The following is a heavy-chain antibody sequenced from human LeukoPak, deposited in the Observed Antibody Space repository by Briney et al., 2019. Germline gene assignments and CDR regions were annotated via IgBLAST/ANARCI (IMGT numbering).Heavy chain of an antibody. Sequence: SVKVFCKASGGTFSSYAISWVRQPPGQGLECMRSIIPIFGIANYAQKFQGRVTITPDKSTSTSYMELSSLRSEDTAVYYCAREDCGGDCYSRDYYYHGMDVWGQGTTVTVSS. V-gene: IGHV1-69*04. CDR2: IIPIFGIA. J-gene: IGHJ6*02. CDR1: GGTFSSYA. CDR3: AREDCGGDCYSRDYYYHGMDV. D-gene: IGHD2-21*02.